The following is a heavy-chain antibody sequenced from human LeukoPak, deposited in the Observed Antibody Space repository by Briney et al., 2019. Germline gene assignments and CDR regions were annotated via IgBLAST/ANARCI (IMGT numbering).Heavy chain of an antibody. D-gene: IGHD6-25*01. CDR2: IYYSGST. CDR3: ARRHRSEQRSLDY. CDR1: GGSVSSGSYY. Sequence: SETLSLTCTVSGGSVSSGSYYWSWIRQPPGKGLEWIGYIYYSGSTNYNPSLKSRVTISVDTSKNQFSLKLSSVTAADTAVYYCARRHRSEQRSLDYWGQGTLVTVSS. V-gene: IGHV4-61*01. J-gene: IGHJ4*02.